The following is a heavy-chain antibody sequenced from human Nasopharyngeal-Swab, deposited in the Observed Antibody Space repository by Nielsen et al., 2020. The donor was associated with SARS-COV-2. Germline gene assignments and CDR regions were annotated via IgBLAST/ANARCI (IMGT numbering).Heavy chain of an antibody. J-gene: IGHJ5*02. CDR3: ARGWGIAARSGWFDP. CDR2: ISSSGSTI. CDR1: GFTFSSYE. Sequence: GGSLRPSCAPSGFTFSSYEMNWVRQAPGKGLEWVSYISSSGSTIYYADPVKGRFTISRDNAKNSLYLQMNSLRAEDTAVYYCARGWGIAARSGWFDPWGQGTLVTVSS. V-gene: IGHV3-48*03. D-gene: IGHD6-6*01.